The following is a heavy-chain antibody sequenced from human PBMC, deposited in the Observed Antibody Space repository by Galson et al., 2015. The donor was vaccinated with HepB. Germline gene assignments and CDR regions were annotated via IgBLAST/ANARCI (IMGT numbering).Heavy chain of an antibody. CDR2: INPSGGST. D-gene: IGHD6-6*01. V-gene: IGHV1-46*01. Sequence: SVKVSCKASGYTFTSYYMHWVRQAPGQGLEWMGIINPSGGSTSYAQKFQGRVTMTRDTSTSTVYMELSSLRSEDTAVYYCARDLGYSSSSRQNYYYYYGMDVWGQGTTVTVSS. J-gene: IGHJ6*02. CDR3: ARDLGYSSSSRQNYYYYYGMDV. CDR1: GYTFTSYY.